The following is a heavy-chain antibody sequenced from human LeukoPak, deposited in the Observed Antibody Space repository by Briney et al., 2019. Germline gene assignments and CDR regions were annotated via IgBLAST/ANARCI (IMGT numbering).Heavy chain of an antibody. V-gene: IGHV3-21*01. CDR1: GFTFSSYE. J-gene: IGHJ3*02. Sequence: PGGSLRLSCAASGFTFSSYEMNWVRQAPGKGLEWVSSISTSSSYIYYADSVKGRFTVSRDNAKNSLYLQMNSLRAEDTAVYYCARCLGGGSYLFDAFDIWGPGTMVTVSS. CDR3: ARCLGGGSYLFDAFDI. CDR2: ISTSSSYI. D-gene: IGHD1-26*01.